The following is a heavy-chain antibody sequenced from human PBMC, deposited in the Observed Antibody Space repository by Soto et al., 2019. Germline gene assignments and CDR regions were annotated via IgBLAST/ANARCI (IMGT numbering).Heavy chain of an antibody. D-gene: IGHD4-17*01. CDR3: AKEPGLYGDYVNWFDP. CDR1: GFTFSSYA. V-gene: IGHV3-23*01. Sequence: GGSLRLSCAASGFTFSSYAMSWVRQAPGKGLEWVSAISGSGGSTYYADSVKGRFTISRDNSKNTLYLQMNSLRAEDTAVYYCAKEPGLYGDYVNWFDPWGQGTLVTVSS. CDR2: ISGSGGST. J-gene: IGHJ5*02.